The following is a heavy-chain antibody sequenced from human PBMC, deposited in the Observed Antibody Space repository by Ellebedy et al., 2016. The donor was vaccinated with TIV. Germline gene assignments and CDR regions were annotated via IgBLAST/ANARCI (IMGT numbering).Heavy chain of an antibody. D-gene: IGHD6-19*01. CDR1: GFTFSGSP. CDR2: IRDDGGEK. J-gene: IGHJ4*02. Sequence: GGSLRLXXAAVGFTFSGSPMHWVRQAPGKGLEWVANIRDDGGEKYYVDSVKGRFTISRDNAKNSLFLQMNGLRVEDTAMYYCARPRIGVPETIDNWGQGTLVTVSS. CDR3: ARPRIGVPETIDN. V-gene: IGHV3-7*03.